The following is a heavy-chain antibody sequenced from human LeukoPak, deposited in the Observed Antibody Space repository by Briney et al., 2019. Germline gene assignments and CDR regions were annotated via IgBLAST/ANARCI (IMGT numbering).Heavy chain of an antibody. CDR1: GYTLTELS. V-gene: IGHV1-24*01. CDR3: ATASAGSSRYDAFDI. D-gene: IGHD6-13*01. J-gene: IGHJ3*02. CDR2: FDPEDGET. Sequence: GASVKVSCKVSGYTLTELSMHWVRQAPGKGLEWMGGFDPEDGETIYAQKFQGRVTMTEDTSTDTAYMELSSLRSEDTAVYYCATASAGSSRYDAFDIWGQGTMLTVSS.